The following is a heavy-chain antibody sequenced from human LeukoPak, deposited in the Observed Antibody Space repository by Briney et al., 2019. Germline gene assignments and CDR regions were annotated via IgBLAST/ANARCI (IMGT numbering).Heavy chain of an antibody. Sequence: ASVKVSCKASGYTFTSYDVNWVRQATGQGLEWMGWMNPNSGNTGYAQKFQGRVTITRNTSISTAYMELSSLRSEDTAVYYCAKDGSMPWGYYMDVWGKGTTATISS. CDR3: AKDGSMPWGYYMDV. CDR1: GYTFTSYD. D-gene: IGHD2/OR15-2a*01. V-gene: IGHV1-8*03. CDR2: MNPNSGNT. J-gene: IGHJ6*03.